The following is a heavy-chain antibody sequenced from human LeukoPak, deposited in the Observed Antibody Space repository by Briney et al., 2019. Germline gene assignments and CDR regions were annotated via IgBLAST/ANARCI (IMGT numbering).Heavy chain of an antibody. J-gene: IGHJ5*02. D-gene: IGHD3-16*02. V-gene: IGHV3-20*04. CDR3: ARDAEYDYVWGSYRPLGWFDP. CDR2: INWNGGST. CDR1: GFTFDDYG. Sequence: GGSLRLSCAASGFTFDDYGMSWVRQAPGKGLEWVSGINWNGGSTGYADSVKGRFTSSRDNAKNSLYLQMNGLRAEDTAVYYCARDAEYDYVWGSYRPLGWFDPWGQGTLVTVSS.